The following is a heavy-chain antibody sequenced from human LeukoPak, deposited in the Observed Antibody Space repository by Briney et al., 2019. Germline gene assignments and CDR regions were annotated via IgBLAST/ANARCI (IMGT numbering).Heavy chain of an antibody. J-gene: IGHJ4*02. D-gene: IGHD1-26*01. CDR2: IYYSGST. V-gene: IGHV4-59*08. CDR1: GGSISRYY. CDR3: ARHRDDSGSYGTFDY. Sequence: SENLSLTCTLSGGSISRYYWSWIRQPPGKGLEWIGYIYYSGSTNYNPTLKSRVTISADTSKTQFSLKLSSVTAADTPVYYCARHRDDSGSYGTFDYWGQGTLVTVSS.